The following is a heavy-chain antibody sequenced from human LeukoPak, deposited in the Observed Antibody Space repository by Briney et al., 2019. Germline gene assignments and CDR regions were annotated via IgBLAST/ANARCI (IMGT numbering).Heavy chain of an antibody. CDR3: AKDYGDRDFDY. Sequence: GGSLRLSCAASGFTFSGYAMSWVRQAPGKGLEWVSGISGSGTGTYYAGSVKGRFTVSRDNSKNTLYLQMNSLRAEDTAVYFCAKDYGDRDFDYWGQGTLVTVSS. V-gene: IGHV3-23*01. CDR2: ISGSGTGT. CDR1: GFTFSGYA. D-gene: IGHD4-17*01. J-gene: IGHJ4*02.